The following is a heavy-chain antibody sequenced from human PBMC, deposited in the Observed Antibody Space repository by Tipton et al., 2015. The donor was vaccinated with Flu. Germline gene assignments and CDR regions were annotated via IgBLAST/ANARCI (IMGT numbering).Heavy chain of an antibody. J-gene: IGHJ6*02. D-gene: IGHD3-10*01. V-gene: IGHV4-4*07. CDR1: GGPISNWY. Sequence: TLSLTCTVSGGPISNWYWSWLRQPAGKGLEWIGRIYTSGSTNYNPSLKSRVTMSVDTSKNQFSLKLSSVTAADTAVYYCARASFYGSGTLHGMDVWGQGTTVTVSS. CDR2: IYTSGST. CDR3: ARASFYGSGTLHGMDV.